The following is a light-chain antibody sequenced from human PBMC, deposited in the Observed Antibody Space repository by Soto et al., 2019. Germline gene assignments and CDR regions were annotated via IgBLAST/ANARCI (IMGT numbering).Light chain of an antibody. CDR1: QGINIY. CDR3: LQHDIYPLS. Sequence: DIQMTQSPSAMSASVGDRVTITCRASQGINIYLAWFQQKQGKVPKRLIYAASNLQSGVPSRFSGSGSGTEFTLTISSLQPEDSATYYCLQHDIYPLSFGGGTKV. V-gene: IGKV1-17*03. CDR2: AAS. J-gene: IGKJ4*01.